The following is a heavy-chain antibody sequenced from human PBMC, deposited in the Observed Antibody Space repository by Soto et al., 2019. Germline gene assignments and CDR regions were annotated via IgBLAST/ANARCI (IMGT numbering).Heavy chain of an antibody. CDR3: AKDRGYSGYDKWFDS. V-gene: IGHV3-23*01. CDR1: GFTFSSYA. CDR2: ISGSGGTT. J-gene: IGHJ5*01. D-gene: IGHD5-12*01. Sequence: EVQLLESGGGLVQPGGSLRLSCAASGFTFSSYAMSWVRQAPGQGLEWVSAISGSGGTTYYADSVKGRFTISRDNSENTLYLKMNSLRAEDTAVYYCAKDRGYSGYDKWFDSWGQGTLVTVSS.